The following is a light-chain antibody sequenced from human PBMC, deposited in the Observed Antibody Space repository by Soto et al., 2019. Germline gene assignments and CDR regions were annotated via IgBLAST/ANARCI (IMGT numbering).Light chain of an antibody. J-gene: IGKJ1*01. Sequence: EIVLTQSPGNLSLSPGERATLSCRASQSVSSSYLAWYQQKPGQAPRLLIYGASSRATGIPDRFSGSGSGTDFTLTISRLEPEDFAVYYCQQYGGSPRTFGQGTKVEVK. CDR2: GAS. V-gene: IGKV3-20*01. CDR3: QQYGGSPRT. CDR1: QSVSSSY.